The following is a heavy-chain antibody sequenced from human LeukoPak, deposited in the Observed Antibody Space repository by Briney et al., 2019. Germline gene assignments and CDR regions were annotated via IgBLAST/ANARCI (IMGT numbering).Heavy chain of an antibody. D-gene: IGHD1-26*01. CDR2: IYYSGST. J-gene: IGHJ5*02. CDR3: ARGRGRFDP. V-gene: IGHV4-59*01. CDR1: GGSISSYY. Sequence: SETLSLTCTVSGGSISSYYWSWIRQPPGKGLEWIGYIYYSGSTNYNPSLKSRVTISVDTSKNQFSLRLSSVTAADTAVYYCARGRGRFDPWGQGTLVTVSS.